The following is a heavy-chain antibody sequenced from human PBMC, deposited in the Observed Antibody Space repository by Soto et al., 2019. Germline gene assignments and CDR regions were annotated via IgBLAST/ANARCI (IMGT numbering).Heavy chain of an antibody. V-gene: IGHV3-30-3*01. CDR2: ISYDGSNK. CDR1: GFTFSSYA. Sequence: GGSLRLSCAASGFTFSSYAMHWVRQAPGKGLEWVAVISYDGSNKYYADSVKGRFTISRDNSKNTLYLQMNSLRAEDTAVYYCARGQHSSSWWTDAFDIWGQGTMVTVSS. J-gene: IGHJ3*02. CDR3: ARGQHSSSWWTDAFDI. D-gene: IGHD6-13*01.